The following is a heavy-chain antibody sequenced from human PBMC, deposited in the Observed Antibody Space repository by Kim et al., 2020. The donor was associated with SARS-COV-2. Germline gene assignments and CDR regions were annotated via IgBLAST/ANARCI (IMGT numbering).Heavy chain of an antibody. D-gene: IGHD3-10*01. CDR2: INHSGST. CDR3: ARGQHVDSGRYGGMVV. Sequence: SETLSLTCTAYGGSFNDYYWSWIRQPPGKGLEWIADINHSGSTNYNPSPKSRVIITVDTSKNQFSLRLSYVTAADTAVDYCARGQHVDSGRYGGMVVWGQRTTVTLSS. V-gene: IGHV4-34*01. CDR1: GGSFNDYY. J-gene: IGHJ6*02.